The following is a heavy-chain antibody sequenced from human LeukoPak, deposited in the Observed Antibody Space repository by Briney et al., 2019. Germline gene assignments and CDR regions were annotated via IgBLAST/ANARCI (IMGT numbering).Heavy chain of an antibody. CDR3: AREWDSSSWRTVNWFDP. Sequence: PSETLSLTCTVSGGSISSGSYYWSWIRQPAGKGLEWIGRIYTSGSTNYNPSLKSRVTISVDTSKNQFSLKLSSVTAADAAVYYCAREWDSSSWRTVNWFDPWGQGTLVTVSS. D-gene: IGHD6-13*01. CDR1: GGSISSGSYY. V-gene: IGHV4-61*02. CDR2: IYTSGST. J-gene: IGHJ5*02.